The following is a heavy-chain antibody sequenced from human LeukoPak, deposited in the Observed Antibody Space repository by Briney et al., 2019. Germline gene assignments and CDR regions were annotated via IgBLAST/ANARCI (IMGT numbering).Heavy chain of an antibody. J-gene: IGHJ4*02. Sequence: GGSLRLFCAASGGTFNNYGMHWVRQAPGRGLEWVAFIRYDGSNTYYADSVKGRFTISRDNSKNTLYLHMNRLRAEDTAVYYCAKDPNRYDSSIYYCAYWGQGTLVTVSS. D-gene: IGHD3-22*01. V-gene: IGHV3-30*02. CDR2: IRYDGSNT. CDR3: AKDPNRYDSSIYYCAY. CDR1: GGTFNNYG.